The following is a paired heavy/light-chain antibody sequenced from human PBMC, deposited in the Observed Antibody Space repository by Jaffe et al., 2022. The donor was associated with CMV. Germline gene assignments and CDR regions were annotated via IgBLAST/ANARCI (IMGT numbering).Light chain of an antibody. CDR3: MQALQTPHT. Sequence: DIVMTQSPLSLPVTPGEPASISCRSSQSLLHSNGYNYLDWYLQKPGQSPQLLIYLGSNRASGVPDRFSGSGSGTDFTLKISRVEAEDVGVYYCMQALQTPHTFGGGTKVEIK. J-gene: IGKJ4*01. V-gene: IGKV2-28*01. CDR1: QSLLHSNGYNY. CDR2: LGS.
Heavy chain of an antibody. V-gene: IGHV1-69*01. J-gene: IGHJ6*02. CDR1: GGTFSSYA. Sequence: QVQLVQSGAEVKKPGSSVKVSCKASGGTFSSYAISWVRQAPGQGLEWMGGIIPIFGTANYAQKFQGRVTITADESTSTAYMELSSLRSEDTAVYYCANSGSGCSSTSCYSWYYYGMDVWGQGTTVTVSS. CDR3: ANSGSGCSSTSCYSWYYYGMDV. CDR2: IIPIFGTA. D-gene: IGHD2-2*01.